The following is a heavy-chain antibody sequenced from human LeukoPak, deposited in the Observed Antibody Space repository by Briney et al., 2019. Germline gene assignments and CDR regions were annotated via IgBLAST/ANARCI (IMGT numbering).Heavy chain of an antibody. V-gene: IGHV4-39*07. CDR1: GGSISSSSYY. CDR3: AREASSGWYNWFDP. D-gene: IGHD6-19*01. Sequence: PSETLSLTCTVSGGSISSSSYYWGWIRQPPGKGLEWIGSIYYSGSTYYNPSLKSRVTISVDTSKNQFSLKLSSVTAADTAVYYCAREASSGWYNWFDPWGQGTLVTVSS. CDR2: IYYSGST. J-gene: IGHJ5*02.